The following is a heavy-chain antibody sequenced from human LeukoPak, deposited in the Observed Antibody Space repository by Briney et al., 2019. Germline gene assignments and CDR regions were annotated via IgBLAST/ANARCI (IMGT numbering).Heavy chain of an antibody. D-gene: IGHD3-10*01. J-gene: IGHJ4*02. Sequence: GGSLRLSCAASRFTFSVYWMSWVRQAPGKGLEWVANINQDGSEKYYVDSVKGRFSISRDNAKNSLFLQMNSLRDEDTAVYFCARSHRSFASGSGDYWGQGTLVTVSS. CDR2: INQDGSEK. V-gene: IGHV3-7*05. CDR1: RFTFSVYW. CDR3: ARSHRSFASGSGDY.